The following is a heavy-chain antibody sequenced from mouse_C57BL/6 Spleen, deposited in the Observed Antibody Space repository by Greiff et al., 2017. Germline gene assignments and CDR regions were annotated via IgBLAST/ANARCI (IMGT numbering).Heavy chain of an antibody. Sequence: VQLKHSGPELVKPGASVKISCKASGYTFTDYYMNWVKQSHGKSLEWIGDINPNNGGTSYNQKFKGKATLTVDKSSSTAYMELRSLTSEDSAVYYCARDYETWFAYWGQGTLVTVSA. J-gene: IGHJ3*01. D-gene: IGHD2-4*01. CDR1: GYTFTDYY. CDR3: ARDYETWFAY. V-gene: IGHV1-26*01. CDR2: INPNNGGT.